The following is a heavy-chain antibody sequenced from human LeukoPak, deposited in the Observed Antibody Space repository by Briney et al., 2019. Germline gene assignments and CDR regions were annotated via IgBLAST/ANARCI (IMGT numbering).Heavy chain of an antibody. CDR3: ARDKEYGDSSDY. CDR1: GFTFSSYA. J-gene: IGHJ4*02. D-gene: IGHD4-17*01. Sequence: GRSLRLSCAASGFTFSSYAMHWVRQAPGKGLEWVANIKQDGSEKYYVDSVKGRFTISRDNAKNSLYLQMNSLRAEDTAVYYCARDKEYGDSSDYWGQGTLVTVSS. CDR2: IKQDGSEK. V-gene: IGHV3-7*01.